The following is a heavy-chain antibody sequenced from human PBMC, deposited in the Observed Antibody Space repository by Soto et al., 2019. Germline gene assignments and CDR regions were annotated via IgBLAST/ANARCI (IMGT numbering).Heavy chain of an antibody. D-gene: IGHD3-3*01. CDR1: GGSFSGYY. CDR3: ARGQPHYDFWSGADSDFDY. Sequence: SETLSLTCAVYGGSFSGYYWSWIRQPPGKGLEWIGEINHSGSTNYNPSLKSRVTISVDTSKNQFSLKLSSVTAADTAVYYCARGQPHYDFWSGADSDFDYWGQGTLVTVSS. V-gene: IGHV4-34*01. J-gene: IGHJ4*02. CDR2: INHSGST.